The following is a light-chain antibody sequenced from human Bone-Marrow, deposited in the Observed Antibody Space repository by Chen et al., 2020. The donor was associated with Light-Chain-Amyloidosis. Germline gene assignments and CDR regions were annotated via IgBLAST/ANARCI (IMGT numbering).Light chain of an antibody. CDR3: SSYTITNTLV. Sequence: QSALPQPASVSGSPGPSLTISCTGTSSDAGGDNHFSWYQQHPDKAPKLMIYEVTNRPSWVPDRFSGSKSDNTASLTISGLQTEDEADYFCSSYTITNTLVFGSGTRVTVL. CDR1: SSDAGGDNH. V-gene: IGLV2-14*01. J-gene: IGLJ1*01. CDR2: EVT.